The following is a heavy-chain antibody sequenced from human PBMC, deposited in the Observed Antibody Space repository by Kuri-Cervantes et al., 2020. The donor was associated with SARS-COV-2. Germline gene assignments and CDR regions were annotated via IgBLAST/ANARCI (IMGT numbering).Heavy chain of an antibody. CDR2: IYYSGST. J-gene: IGHJ6*02. V-gene: IGHV4-59*12. CDR3: ARGPLYYYGSGSFKASLDYYYYGMDV. D-gene: IGHD3-10*01. CDR1: GGSISSYY. Sequence: SETLSLTCTVSGGSISSYYWSWIRQPPGKGLEWIGYIYYSGSTNYNPSLKSRVTISVDTSKNQFSLKLSSVTAADTAVYYCARGPLYYYGSGSFKASLDYYYYGMDVWGQGTTVTVSS.